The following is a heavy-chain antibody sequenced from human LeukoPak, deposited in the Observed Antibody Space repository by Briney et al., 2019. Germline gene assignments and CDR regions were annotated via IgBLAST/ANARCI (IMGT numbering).Heavy chain of an antibody. D-gene: IGHD3-10*01. CDR2: FDPEDGET. CDR3: ARDRYYYGSGSYYVSGDNWFDP. CDR1: GYTLTELS. V-gene: IGHV1-24*01. J-gene: IGHJ5*02. Sequence: GASVKVSCKVSGYTLTELSMHWVRQAPGKGLEWMGGFDPEDGETIYAQKFQGRVTMTRDTSTSTVYMELSSLRSEDTAVYYCARDRYYYGSGSYYVSGDNWFDPWGQGTQVTVSS.